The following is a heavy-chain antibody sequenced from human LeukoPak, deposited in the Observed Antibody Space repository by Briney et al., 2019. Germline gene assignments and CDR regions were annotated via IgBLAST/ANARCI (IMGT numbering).Heavy chain of an antibody. CDR2: IYHSGST. CDR1: GGSISSSNW. V-gene: IGHV4-4*02. D-gene: IGHD6-13*01. CDR3: ARGRRAAASVNFDY. J-gene: IGHJ4*02. Sequence: SETLSLTCAVSGGSISSSNWWSWVRQPPGKGLEWIGEIYHSGSTNYNPSLKSRVTIPVDTSKNQFSLKLSSVTAADTAVYYCARGRRAAASVNFDYWGQGTLVTVSS.